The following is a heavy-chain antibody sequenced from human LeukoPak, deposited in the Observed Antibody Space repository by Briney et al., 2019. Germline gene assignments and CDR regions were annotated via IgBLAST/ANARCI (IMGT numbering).Heavy chain of an antibody. V-gene: IGHV1-2*02. D-gene: IGHD2-2*02. CDR3: ARDVYPTSIANWFDP. J-gene: IGHJ5*02. CDR2: IKPNSGVT. Sequence: ASVKVSCKASGYTFSGDYIHWVRQAPGQGLEWMGWIKPNSGVTNYAQKFQGRVTMTRDTSISTAYMELSRLRSDDTAVYYCARDVYPTSIANWFDPWGRGTLVTVSS. CDR1: GYTFSGDY.